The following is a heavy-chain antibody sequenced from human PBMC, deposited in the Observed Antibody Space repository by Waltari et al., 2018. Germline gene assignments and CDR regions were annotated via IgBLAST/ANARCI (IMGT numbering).Heavy chain of an antibody. V-gene: IGHV1-69*04. CDR3: ARDPAEWDPEGKFNY. J-gene: IGHJ4*02. CDR1: GGTFSSYA. CDR2: IIPILDIA. Sequence: QVQLVQSGAEVKKPGSSVNVSCKASGGTFSSYAISWVRQAPGQGLEWMGGIIPILDIANYARKFQGRVTITADQSTSTAYMELSSLKSDDTAVYYCARDPAEWDPEGKFNYWGQGTLVTVSS. D-gene: IGHD1-26*01.